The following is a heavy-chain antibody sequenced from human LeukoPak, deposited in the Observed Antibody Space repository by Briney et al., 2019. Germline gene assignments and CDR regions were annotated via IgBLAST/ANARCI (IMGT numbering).Heavy chain of an antibody. J-gene: IGHJ3*02. V-gene: IGHV4-39*01. D-gene: IGHD3-9*01. CDR2: IYYRGST. CDR3: ARSPLTGYYKFDAFDI. Sequence: SETLSLTCTVSGGSISSSSYYWGWIRQPPGKGLEWIGSIYYRGSTYYNPSLKSRVTISVDTSKNQFSLKLSSVTAADTAVYYCARSPLTGYYKFDAFDIWGQGTMVTVSS. CDR1: GGSISSSSYY.